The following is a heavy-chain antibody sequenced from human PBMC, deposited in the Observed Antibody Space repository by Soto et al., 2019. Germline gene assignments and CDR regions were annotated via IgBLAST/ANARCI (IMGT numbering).Heavy chain of an antibody. Sequence: QVQLVESGGGVVQPGRSLRLSCAASGFTFSSYGMHWVRQAPGKELEWVAVISYDGSNKYYADSVKGRFTISRDNSKNTLYLQMNSLRAEDTAVYYCAKIRGVSNYYGMDVWGQGTTVTVSS. V-gene: IGHV3-30*18. J-gene: IGHJ6*02. D-gene: IGHD3-10*01. CDR1: GFTFSSYG. CDR3: AKIRGVSNYYGMDV. CDR2: ISYDGSNK.